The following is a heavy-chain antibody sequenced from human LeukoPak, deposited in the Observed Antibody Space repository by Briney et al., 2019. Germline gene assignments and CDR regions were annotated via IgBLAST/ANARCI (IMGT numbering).Heavy chain of an antibody. CDR3: ARDDSSGYDY. J-gene: IGHJ4*02. D-gene: IGHD3-22*01. V-gene: IGHV4-59*01. Sequence: SETLSLTSTVSGGSISSYYWSWIRQPPGKGLEWIGYIYYSGSTNYNPSLKSRVTISVDTSKNQFSLKLSSVTAADTAVYYCARDDSSGYDYWGQGTLVTVSS. CDR2: IYYSGST. CDR1: GGSISSYY.